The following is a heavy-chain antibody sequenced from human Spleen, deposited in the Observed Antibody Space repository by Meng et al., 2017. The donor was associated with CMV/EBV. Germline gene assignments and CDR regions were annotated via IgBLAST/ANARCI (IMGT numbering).Heavy chain of an antibody. Sequence: ASAKVSCKASGYTFTGYYMHWVRQAPGQGLEWMGWINPNSGGTNYTPKFQGRVTMTRDTSISTAYMELSRLRSDGTAVYYCTGGWYSSSSGHDAFEIWGQGTMVTVSS. V-gene: IGHV1-2*02. CDR3: TGGWYSSSSGHDAFEI. J-gene: IGHJ3*02. CDR2: INPNSGGT. CDR1: GYTFTGYY. D-gene: IGHD6-6*01.